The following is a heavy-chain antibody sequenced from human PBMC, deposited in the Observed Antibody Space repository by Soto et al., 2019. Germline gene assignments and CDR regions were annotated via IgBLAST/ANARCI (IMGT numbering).Heavy chain of an antibody. V-gene: IGHV3-23*01. Sequence: GGSLRLSCAASGFTFSSYAMSWVRQAPGKGLQWVSGITGSGDSTYFADSVKGRFTISRDTSKNSLYLQMHSLRAEDTAVYYCARYRNYDVLTGSPFDYWGQGTLVTVSS. CDR2: ITGSGDST. J-gene: IGHJ4*02. D-gene: IGHD3-9*01. CDR1: GFTFSSYA. CDR3: ARYRNYDVLTGSPFDY.